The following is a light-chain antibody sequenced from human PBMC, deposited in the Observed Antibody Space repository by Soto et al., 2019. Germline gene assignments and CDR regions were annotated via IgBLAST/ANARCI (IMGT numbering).Light chain of an antibody. J-gene: IGLJ3*02. V-gene: IGLV2-14*03. CDR2: DVS. Sequence: QSALTQPASVSGSPGQSITISCSGTSSDVGGYNSVSWYQQHPGKAPKLMIFDVSSLPSWISNRFSGSKSGNTASLTISGLQAEDEADYYCSSYTTSSTFWVFGGGTKLTVL. CDR1: SSDVGGYNS. CDR3: SSYTTSSTFWV.